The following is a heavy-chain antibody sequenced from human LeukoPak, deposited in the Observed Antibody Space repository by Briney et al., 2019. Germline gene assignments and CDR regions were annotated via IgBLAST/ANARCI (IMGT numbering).Heavy chain of an antibody. V-gene: IGHV3-33*01. CDR1: GFTFSSYG. Sequence: PGRSLRLSCAASGFTFSSYGMHWVRQAPGKGLEWVAVIWYDGSNKYYADSVKGRFTISRDNSKNTLYLQMNSLRAEDTAVYYCARGDSEGNWFDPWGQGTLVTVSS. D-gene: IGHD2-21*01. CDR3: ARGDSEGNWFDP. CDR2: IWYDGSNK. J-gene: IGHJ5*02.